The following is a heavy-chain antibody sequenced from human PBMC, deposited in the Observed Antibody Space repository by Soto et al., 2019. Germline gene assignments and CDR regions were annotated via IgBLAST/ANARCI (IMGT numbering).Heavy chain of an antibody. D-gene: IGHD2-2*01. CDR2: ISGSGGST. Sequence: PGGSLSLSCAVSGFTFSSYAMSWVRQAPGRGLEWVSGISGSGGSTYYADSVKGRFTISRDNSKNTLYLQMNSLRAEDTAVYYCAKDVFRVVVPAARIDYWGQGTLVTVSS. CDR1: GFTFSSYA. V-gene: IGHV3-23*01. J-gene: IGHJ4*02. CDR3: AKDVFRVVVPAARIDY.